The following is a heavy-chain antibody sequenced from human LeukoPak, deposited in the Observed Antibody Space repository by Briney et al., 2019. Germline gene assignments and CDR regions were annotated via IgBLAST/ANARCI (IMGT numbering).Heavy chain of an antibody. V-gene: IGHV3-33*06. J-gene: IGHJ4*02. D-gene: IGHD3-16*01. CDR3: AKAGQRSYAEAFDS. CDR1: GASPNNYA. Sequence: PGKSLRLSCAASGASPNNYAVHGVRQAPGKGEEWGAFIWHDGLNPFYADFLKGRFTISRDFSKDTVYLQMSRLTVEDTAVYYCAKAGQRSYAEAFDSWGQGTLVTVSS. CDR2: IWHDGLNP.